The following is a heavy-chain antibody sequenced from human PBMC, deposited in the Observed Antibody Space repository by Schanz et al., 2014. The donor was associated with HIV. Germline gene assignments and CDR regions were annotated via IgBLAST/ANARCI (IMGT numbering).Heavy chain of an antibody. Sequence: AQLVESGGGVVQPGGSLRLSCAASGFTFNNYAMSWVRQAPGKGLEWVSLLSGAGDNIYYADSVKGRFTISRDNSRNTLYLQMNSLRAEDSAIYYCAKSYGDYYFDYWGRGTLVTVSS. CDR1: GFTFNNYA. J-gene: IGHJ4*02. CDR2: LSGAGDNI. D-gene: IGHD4-17*01. CDR3: AKSYGDYYFDY. V-gene: IGHV3-23*04.